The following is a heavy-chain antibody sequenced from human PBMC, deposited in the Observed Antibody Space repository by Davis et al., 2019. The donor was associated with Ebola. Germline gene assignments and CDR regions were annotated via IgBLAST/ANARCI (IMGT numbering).Heavy chain of an antibody. CDR3: ARVWAGYSGSDY. CDR1: GGSISSSNW. Sequence: SETLSLTCAVSGGSISSSNWWSWVRQPPGKGLEWIGFIYYTGSTNYNPSLKSRVTISVDASKNQFSLKLTSVTAADTAVYYCARVWAGYSGSDYWGQGTLVTVSS. D-gene: IGHD3/OR15-3a*01. CDR2: IYYTGST. V-gene: IGHV4-4*02. J-gene: IGHJ4*02.